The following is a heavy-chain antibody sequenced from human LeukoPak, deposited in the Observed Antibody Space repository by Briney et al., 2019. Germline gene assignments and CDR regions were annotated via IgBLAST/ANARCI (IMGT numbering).Heavy chain of an antibody. J-gene: IGHJ6*03. CDR3: ARRAGGYGSGRGYYYYYYMDV. Sequence: SETLSLTCAVYGGSFSGYYWSWIRQPPGKGLEWIGEINHSGSTNYNPSLKSRVTISVDTSKNQFSLKLSSVTAADTAVYYCARRAGGYGSGRGYYYYYYMDVWGKGTTVTISS. CDR1: GGSFSGYY. CDR2: INHSGST. D-gene: IGHD3-10*01. V-gene: IGHV4-34*01.